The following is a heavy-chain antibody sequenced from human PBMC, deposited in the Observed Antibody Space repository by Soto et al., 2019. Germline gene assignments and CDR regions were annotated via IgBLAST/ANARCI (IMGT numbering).Heavy chain of an antibody. CDR3: AKALLLTTITTVGD. CDR1: GFIFSTYG. J-gene: IGHJ4*02. Sequence: QVQLVESGGGVGQPGRSLRLSCAASGFIFSTYGMHWVRQAPGKGLEWLSVISYDGNNKYYADSVKGRFTISRDNSKNTLWLQLDSMRTEDTAVYYCAKALLLTTITTVGDWGQGPLVTVSS. CDR2: ISYDGNNK. V-gene: IGHV3-30*18. D-gene: IGHD3-22*01.